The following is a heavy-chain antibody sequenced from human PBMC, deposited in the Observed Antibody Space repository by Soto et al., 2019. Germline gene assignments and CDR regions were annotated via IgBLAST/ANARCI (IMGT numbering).Heavy chain of an antibody. D-gene: IGHD3-10*01. J-gene: IGHJ4*02. CDR3: ARPYYYGSGSFDY. CDR2: ITSSSRTI. CDR1: GFTFSSYS. V-gene: IGHV3-48*01. Sequence: EVPLVESGGGLVQPGGSLRLSCAAAGFTFSSYSMNWVRQAPGKGLEWVSYITSSSRTIYYADSVKGRFTISRDNAKNSLYLQMNSLRAEDTAVYYCARPYYYGSGSFDYWGQGTLVTVSS.